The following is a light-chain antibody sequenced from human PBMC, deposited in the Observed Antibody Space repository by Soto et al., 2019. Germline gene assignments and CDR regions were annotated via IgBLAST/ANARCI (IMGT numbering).Light chain of an antibody. CDR3: QQYYTYPWT. Sequence: DIQMTQYPPTLSASVGARVTITCRASQSIGGWLAWYQQKGGKAPKLLIQEVSILQSGVPSRFSGRGSGTEFTLSISSLQPDDFATYYCQQYYTYPWTFGQGTKVDIK. J-gene: IGKJ1*01. CDR2: EVS. V-gene: IGKV1-5*03. CDR1: QSIGGW.